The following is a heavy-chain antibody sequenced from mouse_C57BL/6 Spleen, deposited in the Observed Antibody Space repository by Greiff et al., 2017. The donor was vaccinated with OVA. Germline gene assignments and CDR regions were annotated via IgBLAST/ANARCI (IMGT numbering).Heavy chain of an antibody. Sequence: QVQLKESGPGLVQPSQSLSITCTVSGFSLTSYGVHWVRQSPGKGLEWLGVIWSGGSTDYNAAFTSRLSISKDNSKSQVFFKMNSLQADDTAIYYCARWDDYDGGDYYAMDYWGQGTSVTVSS. J-gene: IGHJ4*01. CDR2: IWSGGST. D-gene: IGHD2-4*01. CDR1: GFSLTSYG. V-gene: IGHV2-2*01. CDR3: ARWDDYDGGDYYAMDY.